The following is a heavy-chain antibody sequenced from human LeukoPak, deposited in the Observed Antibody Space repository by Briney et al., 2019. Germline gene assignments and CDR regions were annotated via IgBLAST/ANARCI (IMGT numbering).Heavy chain of an antibody. J-gene: IGHJ4*02. V-gene: IGHV4-59*01. Sequence: SETLFLTCTVSGGSISSYYWSWIRQPPGKGLEWIGYIYYSGSTNYNPSLKSRVTISVDTSKNQFSLQLNSVTAADTAVYYCARASSSWIKFDYWGQGTLVTVSS. CDR1: GGSISSYY. CDR2: IYYSGST. D-gene: IGHD6-13*01. CDR3: ARASSSWIKFDY.